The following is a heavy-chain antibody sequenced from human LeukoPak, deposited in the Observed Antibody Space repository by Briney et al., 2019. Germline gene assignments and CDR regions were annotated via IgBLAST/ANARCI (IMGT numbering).Heavy chain of an antibody. D-gene: IGHD2-15*01. Sequence: GGSLRLSCEASGFSFRTYTMSWVRLAPGKGLEWVSSISGSGDNAFYADSVKGRFARSRDNSKNTLLLQMNSLRADDAAIYFCAKSDCSGPTCYSGLDSWGQGTLVTVSS. CDR1: GFSFRTYT. CDR3: AKSDCSGPTCYSGLDS. CDR2: ISGSGDNA. J-gene: IGHJ4*02. V-gene: IGHV3-23*01.